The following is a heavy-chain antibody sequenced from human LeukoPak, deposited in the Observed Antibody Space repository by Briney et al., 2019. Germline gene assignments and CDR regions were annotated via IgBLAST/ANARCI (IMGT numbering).Heavy chain of an antibody. CDR2: ISAYNGNT. V-gene: IGHV1-18*01. CDR1: VYTDTRYG. Sequence: ASVKVSCKASVYTDTRYGISCVRQAPGHGREWVGWISAYNGNTNYAQKLQGRVTMNTDTSTSTAYMELRSLRSDDTAVYYCARGSYGDYDGWFDPWGQGTLVTVSS. D-gene: IGHD4-17*01. CDR3: ARGSYGDYDGWFDP. J-gene: IGHJ5*02.